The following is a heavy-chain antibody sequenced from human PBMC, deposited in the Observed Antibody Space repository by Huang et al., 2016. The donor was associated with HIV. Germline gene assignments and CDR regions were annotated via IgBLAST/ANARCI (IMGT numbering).Heavy chain of an antibody. V-gene: IGHV3-30*02. CDR2: IQYEGSNK. J-gene: IGHJ4*02. Sequence: QVQVVESGGGVVQPGGSLRLSCAASGFTSSSQGMHWVRQAPGKGLDGVGFIQYEGSNKYFADSVKGRFTMSRDNSKNTLYLQMNSLRGEDTAVYYCVKETVQWLVTYWGQGTLVTVSS. CDR3: VKETVQWLVTY. D-gene: IGHD6-19*01. CDR1: GFTSSSQG.